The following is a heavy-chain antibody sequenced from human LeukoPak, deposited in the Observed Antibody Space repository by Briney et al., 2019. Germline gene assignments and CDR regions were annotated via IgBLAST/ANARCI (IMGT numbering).Heavy chain of an antibody. CDR2: VYYSGTT. CDR1: GGSMSNYY. D-gene: IGHD3-22*01. J-gene: IGHJ4*02. CDR3: ARWYYESGRGYVYDY. V-gene: IGHV4-59*12. Sequence: SETLSLTCTVSGGSMSNYYWNWIRQPPGKGLEWLGYVYYSGTTNYNPSLKSRVTISIDKSNNQFSLKLTSVTAADTAVYYCARWYYESGRGYVYDYWGQGTRVTVSS.